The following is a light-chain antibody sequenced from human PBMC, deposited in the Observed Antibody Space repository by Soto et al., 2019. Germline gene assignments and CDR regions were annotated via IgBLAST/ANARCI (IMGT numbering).Light chain of an antibody. Sequence: EIVLTQPPGTLSLSPGERATLSCRASQSIASSLAWFQQKPGQPPRLLIYDASNRATGIPARFSGSGSGTDFTLTINSLEPEDFAVYYCQQRSNWPLYTFGQGTKVDIK. CDR2: DAS. J-gene: IGKJ2*01. V-gene: IGKV3-11*01. CDR1: QSIASS. CDR3: QQRSNWPLYT.